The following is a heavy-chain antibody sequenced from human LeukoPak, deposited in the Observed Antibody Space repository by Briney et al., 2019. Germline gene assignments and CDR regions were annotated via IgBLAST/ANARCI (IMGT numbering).Heavy chain of an antibody. D-gene: IGHD3-22*01. J-gene: IGHJ4*02. CDR1: GGSISSYY. CDR3: AREHYYDSSGYIDY. Sequence: SETLSLTCTVSGGSISSYYWSWIRQPAGKGLEWIGRIYTSGSTNYNPSLKSRVTMSVDTSKNQFSLKLSSVTAADTAVYYCAREHYYDSSGYIDYWGQGTLVTVSS. CDR2: IYTSGST. V-gene: IGHV4-4*07.